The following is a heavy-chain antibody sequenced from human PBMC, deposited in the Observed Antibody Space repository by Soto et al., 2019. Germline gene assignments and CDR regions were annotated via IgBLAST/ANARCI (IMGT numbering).Heavy chain of an antibody. CDR1: GFTFSTYA. D-gene: IGHD3-22*01. CDR2: ISGSGGST. J-gene: IGHJ1*01. CDR3: AKQQVYESSGYYYEYFQH. Sequence: EVQLLESGGGLVQPGGSLRLSCAASGFTFSTYAITWVRQAPGKGLEWVSTISGSGGSTYYADSVKGRFTISRDNSKSTLYLQMNSLRAEDTAVYYCAKQQVYESSGYYYEYFQHWGQGTLVTVSS. V-gene: IGHV3-23*01.